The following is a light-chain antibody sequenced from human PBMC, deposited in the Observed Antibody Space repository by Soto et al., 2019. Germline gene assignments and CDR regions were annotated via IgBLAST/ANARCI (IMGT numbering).Light chain of an antibody. J-gene: IGLJ2*01. CDR2: GNS. V-gene: IGLV1-40*01. Sequence: QSVLTQPPSVSGAPGQRVTISCTGSSSNIGAGYVVHWYQQLPGTAPKLLIYGNSNRPSGVPDRFSGSKSGTSASLAITGLQAEDEADYYFQAYDSSLSVVFGGGTQLTVL. CDR1: SSNIGAGYV. CDR3: QAYDSSLSVV.